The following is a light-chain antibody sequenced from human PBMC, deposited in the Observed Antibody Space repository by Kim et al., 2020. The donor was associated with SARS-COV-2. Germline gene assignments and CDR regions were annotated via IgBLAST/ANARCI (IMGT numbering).Light chain of an antibody. V-gene: IGKV1-39*01. CDR3: QQSHNAPLRT. CDR1: QSITTY. Sequence: DIQMTQSPSSLSASVGDRVAIACRASQSITTYLNWYQQKPGKAPKLLIYAASTLQSGVPSRFSGSGSGTNFTLTNSSLQPEDFATYYCQQSHNAPLRTFGGGTKVDIK. CDR2: AAS. J-gene: IGKJ4*01.